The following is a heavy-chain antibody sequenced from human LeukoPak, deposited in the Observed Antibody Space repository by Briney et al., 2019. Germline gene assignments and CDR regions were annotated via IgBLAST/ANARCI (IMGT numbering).Heavy chain of an antibody. CDR2: IKQDGSEK. CDR1: GFTFRSYA. D-gene: IGHD1-26*01. Sequence: GGSLRLSCTASGFTFRSYAMSWVRQAPGKGLEWVANIKQDGSEKYYVDSVKGRFTISRDNAKNSLYLQMNSLRAEDTAVYYCARVRGAQGYAFDIWGQGTMVTVSS. J-gene: IGHJ3*02. CDR3: ARVRGAQGYAFDI. V-gene: IGHV3-7*03.